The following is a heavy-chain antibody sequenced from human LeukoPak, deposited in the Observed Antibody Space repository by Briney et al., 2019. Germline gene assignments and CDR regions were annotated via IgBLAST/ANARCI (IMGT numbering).Heavy chain of an antibody. CDR1: GGSISSYY. J-gene: IGHJ4*02. CDR3: AGHHPRNTVDF. CDR2: ISDIGSI. Sequence: SETLSLTCTLSGGSISSYYWSWIRQPPGKGLEWIAYISDIGSINYNPSLKSRVTISLDTSKNQFSLKLSSVTAADTAVYYCAGHHPRNTVDFWGQGTLVTVSS. D-gene: IGHD2/OR15-2a*01. V-gene: IGHV4-59*08.